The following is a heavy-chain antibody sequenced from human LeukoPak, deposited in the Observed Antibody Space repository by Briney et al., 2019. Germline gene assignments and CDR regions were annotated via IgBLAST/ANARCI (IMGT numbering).Heavy chain of an antibody. CDR2: ISGSGGST. J-gene: IGHJ4*02. CDR3: AKDQHPYCSGGSCYSFDY. Sequence: PGGSLRLSCAASGFTFSTYAMSWVRQAPGKGLKWVSGISGSGGSTYYADSVKGRFIISRDNSKNTLYLQMYSLRAEDTAVYYCAKDQHPYCSGGSCYSFDYWGQGTLVTVSS. V-gene: IGHV3-23*01. D-gene: IGHD2-15*01. CDR1: GFTFSTYA.